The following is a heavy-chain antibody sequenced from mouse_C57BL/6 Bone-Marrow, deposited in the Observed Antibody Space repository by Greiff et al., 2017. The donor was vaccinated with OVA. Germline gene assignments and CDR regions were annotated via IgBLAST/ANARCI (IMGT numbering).Heavy chain of an antibody. CDR1: GYTFTSYW. CDR3: ALLLYAMDY. CDR2: IDPSDSYT. Sequence: QVQLQQPGAELVMPGASVKLSCKASGYTFTSYWMHWVKQRPGQGLEWIGEIDPSDSYTNYNQKFKGKSTLTVDKSSSTAYMQLSSLTSEDSAVYYCALLLYAMDYWGQGTSVTVSS. J-gene: IGHJ4*01. V-gene: IGHV1-69*01. D-gene: IGHD1-1*01.